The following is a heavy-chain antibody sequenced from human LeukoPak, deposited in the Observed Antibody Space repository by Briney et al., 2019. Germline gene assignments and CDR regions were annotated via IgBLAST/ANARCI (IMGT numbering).Heavy chain of an antibody. J-gene: IGHJ4*02. D-gene: IGHD2-2*01. CDR1: GFTLGAYN. CDR2: ISSRSTDI. V-gene: IGHV3-21*04. CDR3: ARGTLPAASAFNY. Sequence: GGSLRLSCAASGFTLGAYNMNWVRQAPGKGLEWVSSISSRSTDIYYGVSVRGRFTISRDNAKNSLYLQMNSLRAEDTAIYYCARGTLPAASAFNYWGQGTLVTVSS.